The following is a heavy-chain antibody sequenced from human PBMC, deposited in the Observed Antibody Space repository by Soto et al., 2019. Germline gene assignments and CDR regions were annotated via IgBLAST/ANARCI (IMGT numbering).Heavy chain of an antibody. V-gene: IGHV5-51*01. Sequence: XESLKISWQTSGNSFTTYWVALVRQMPGKGLEWMGIINPGDSDIRYSPSLQGQVTISADNSISTAYLQWSSLKASDTAMYYCARNEQFYYYYYGMDVWGQGTAVTVSS. CDR1: GNSFTTYW. CDR2: INPGDSDI. J-gene: IGHJ6*02. D-gene: IGHD4-4*01. CDR3: ARNEQFYYYYYGMDV.